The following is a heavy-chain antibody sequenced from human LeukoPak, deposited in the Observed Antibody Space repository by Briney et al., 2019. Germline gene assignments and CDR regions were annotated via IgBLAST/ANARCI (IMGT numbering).Heavy chain of an antibody. CDR1: GYTFTSYD. CDR2: MNPNSGNT. J-gene: IGHJ2*01. V-gene: IGHV1-8*01. Sequence: ASVKVSCKASGYTFTSYDINWVRQSTGQGLEWMGWMNPNSGNTGYAQKFQGRVTMTRNTSISTDYMELSSLRSEDTAVYYCARDPRRYYDSSGRYWDWYFDLWGRGTLVTVSS. CDR3: ARDPRRYYDSSGRYWDWYFDL. D-gene: IGHD3-22*01.